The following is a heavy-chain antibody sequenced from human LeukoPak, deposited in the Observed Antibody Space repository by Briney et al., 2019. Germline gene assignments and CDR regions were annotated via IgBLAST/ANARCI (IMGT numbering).Heavy chain of an antibody. D-gene: IGHD1-26*01. Sequence: SQTLSPTCTVAAGSISSYYWSLIRQPPGKGLEWIGYIYYSGSTNYNPSLKSRVTISVDTSKNQFSLNLNSVTAADTAVYYCACGTYYYFDYWGQGTLVTVSS. J-gene: IGHJ4*02. CDR3: ACGTYYYFDY. CDR2: IYYSGST. V-gene: IGHV4-59*01. CDR1: AGSISSYY.